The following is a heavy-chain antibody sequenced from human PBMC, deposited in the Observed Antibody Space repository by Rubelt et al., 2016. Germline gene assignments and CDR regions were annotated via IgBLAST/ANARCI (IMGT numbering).Heavy chain of an antibody. V-gene: IGHV4-39*01. CDR2: VYYSGDT. CDR1: GGSISSSNY. D-gene: IGHD3-3*01. Sequence: QLQLQESGPGLVKPSETLSLACTVSGGSISSSNYWGWVRQSPGKGLEWIATVYYSGDTYFKSSLKSRVSISLDTSKNQLSLKLTSATAAETAQYYCVRQDTIWRGDYWGQGTPVAVSS. J-gene: IGHJ4*02. CDR3: VRQDTIWRGDY.